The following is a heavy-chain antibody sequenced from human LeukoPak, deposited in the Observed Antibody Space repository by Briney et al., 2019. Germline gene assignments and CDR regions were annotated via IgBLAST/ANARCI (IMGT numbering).Heavy chain of an antibody. V-gene: IGHV3-23*01. CDR1: GFTFSSYA. CDR3: AKGITMVRGFFDY. D-gene: IGHD3-10*01. J-gene: IGHJ4*02. Sequence: PGGSLRLSCAASGFTFSSYAMSWVRQAPGKGLEWVSSINGNGGSTYYADSVKGRFTISRDNSKNTLYLQMNSLRAEDTALYYCAKGITMVRGFFDYWGQGTLVTVSS. CDR2: INGNGGST.